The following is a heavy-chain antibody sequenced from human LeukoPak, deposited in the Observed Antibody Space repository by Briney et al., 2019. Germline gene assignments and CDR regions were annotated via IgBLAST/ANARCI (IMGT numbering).Heavy chain of an antibody. Sequence: GGSLRLSCAASGFTFTTYALSWVRQAPGTGLEWVSTISTTGGSTYYADSVKGRFTISRDNSKNPLYLQMNSLGAEDTALYYCAKDRHGDYGLGALDIWGQGTMVTVSS. CDR2: ISTTGGST. CDR1: GFTFTTYA. D-gene: IGHD4-17*01. CDR3: AKDRHGDYGLGALDI. J-gene: IGHJ3*02. V-gene: IGHV3-23*01.